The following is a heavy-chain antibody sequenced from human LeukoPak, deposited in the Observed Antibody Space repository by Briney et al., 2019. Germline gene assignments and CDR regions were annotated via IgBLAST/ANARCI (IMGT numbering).Heavy chain of an antibody. CDR3: AIKYSSGWYRGKGAFDI. CDR2: IYCSGST. CDR1: GGSISSSSYY. D-gene: IGHD6-19*01. V-gene: IGHV4-39*01. Sequence: PSETLSLTCTVSGGSISSSSYYWGWIRQPPGKGLEWIGSIYCSGSTYYNPSLKSRVTISVDTSKNQFSLKLSSVTAADTAVYYCAIKYSSGWYRGKGAFDIWGQGTMVTVSS. J-gene: IGHJ3*02.